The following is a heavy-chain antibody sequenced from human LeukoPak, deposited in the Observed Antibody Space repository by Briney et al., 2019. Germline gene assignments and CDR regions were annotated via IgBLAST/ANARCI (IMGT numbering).Heavy chain of an antibody. J-gene: IGHJ5*02. V-gene: IGHV3-11*01. CDR3: ARDSFSLNNWFDP. CDR1: GFTFSDYY. D-gene: IGHD2/OR15-2a*01. CDR2: ISSSGSTI. Sequence: GGSLRLSCAASGFTFSDYYMSWIRQAPGKGLEWVSYISSSGSTIYYADSVKGRFTISRDNAKNSLYLQMNSLRAEDTAVYYCARDSFSLNNWFDPWGQGTLVTVSS.